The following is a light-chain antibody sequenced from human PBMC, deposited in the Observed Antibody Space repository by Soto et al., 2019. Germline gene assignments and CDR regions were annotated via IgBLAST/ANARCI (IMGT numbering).Light chain of an antibody. J-gene: IGKJ1*01. CDR1: QSIDRY. CDR3: QECGSSGT. V-gene: IGKV3-11*01. Sequence: EIVVTQSPATLSLSPGERATLSCRASQSIDRYLAWYQQKPGQAPRLLIYEASNRATGIPPRFSGSGSGTDFTVTISRLEPEDFAVYYCQECGSSGTFGQGTKVDIK. CDR2: EAS.